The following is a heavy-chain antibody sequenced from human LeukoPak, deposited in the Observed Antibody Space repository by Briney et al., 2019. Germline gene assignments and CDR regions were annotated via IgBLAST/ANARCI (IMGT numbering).Heavy chain of an antibody. J-gene: IGHJ4*02. CDR1: GGSFSGYY. CDR3: ARGRLTFDY. CDR2: INHSGST. Sequence: SETLSLTCAVYGGSFSGYYWSWIRQPPGKGLEWIGEINHSGSTNYNPSLKSRVTISVDTSKNQFSLKLSSVTAADTAVYYCARGRLTFDYWGQGTLVTVPS. V-gene: IGHV4-34*01.